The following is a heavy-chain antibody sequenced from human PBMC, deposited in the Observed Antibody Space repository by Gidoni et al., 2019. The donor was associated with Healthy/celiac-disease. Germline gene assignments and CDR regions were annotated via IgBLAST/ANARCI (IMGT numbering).Heavy chain of an antibody. CDR3: ARSYSSGWHAFDP. CDR1: GFTVSSNS. J-gene: IGHJ5*02. V-gene: IGHV3-66*02. Sequence: ELQLVESGGGLVQPGGSLRLSCEASGFTVSSNSMSWVRQAPGKGLAWVSVIYSGGSTYYADSVKGRFTISRDNSKNTLYLQMNSLRAEDTAVYYCARSYSSGWHAFDPWGQGTLVTVSS. CDR2: IYSGGST. D-gene: IGHD6-19*01.